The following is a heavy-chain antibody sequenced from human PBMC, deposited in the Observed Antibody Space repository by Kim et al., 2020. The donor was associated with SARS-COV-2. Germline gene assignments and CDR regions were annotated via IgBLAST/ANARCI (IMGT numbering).Heavy chain of an antibody. Sequence: SETLSLTCTVSGGSISSENDYWVWIRQPPGKGLEWIGSIYYSGTTYYNPSLRSRVTMSVDTSKNQFSLNLYSVTAADTAVYYCARDSKHSRGCPFDPCG. CDR1: GGSISSENDY. D-gene: IGHD6-19*01. CDR3: ARDSKHSRGCPFDP. J-gene: IGHJ5*02. V-gene: IGHV4-39*07. CDR2: IYYSGTT.